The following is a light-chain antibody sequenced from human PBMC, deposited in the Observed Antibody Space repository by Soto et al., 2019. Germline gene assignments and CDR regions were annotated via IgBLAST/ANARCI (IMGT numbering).Light chain of an antibody. Sequence: SYELTEPLSVSVALGQTARITCGVNNIGSKNVHWYQQKPGQAPVLVIYRDSNRPSGIPERFSGSNSGNTATLTISRAQAGDEADYYCQVRDSSTENVAFGGGTKLTVL. CDR3: QVRDSSTENVA. J-gene: IGLJ2*01. CDR2: RDS. CDR1: NIGSKN. V-gene: IGLV3-9*01.